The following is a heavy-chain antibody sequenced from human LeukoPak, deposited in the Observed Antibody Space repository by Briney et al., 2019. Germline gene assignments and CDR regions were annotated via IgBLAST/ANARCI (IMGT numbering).Heavy chain of an antibody. D-gene: IGHD5-12*01. CDR3: AKLSGYTIYYYYYMDV. Sequence: GGSLRLSCAASGFTFSSYGMSWVRQAPGKGLEWVSAISGSGGSTYYADSVKGRFTISRDNSKNTLYLQMNSLRAEDTAVYYCAKLSGYTIYYYYYMDVWGKGTTVTISS. V-gene: IGHV3-23*01. CDR1: GFTFSSYG. J-gene: IGHJ6*03. CDR2: ISGSGGST.